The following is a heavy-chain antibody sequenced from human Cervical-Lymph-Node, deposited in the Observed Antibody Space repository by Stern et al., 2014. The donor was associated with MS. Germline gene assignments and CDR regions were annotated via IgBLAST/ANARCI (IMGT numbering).Heavy chain of an antibody. CDR2: INPSGGNT. V-gene: IGHV1-46*01. CDR1: GYTFTNYY. Sequence: QVQLGQSGAEVKKPGASVKVSCRASGYTFTNYYMHWLRQVPGPGLEWMGIINPSGGNTSFAQKFQGRVTMTRDTSTSTVYMELSSLRSEDTAVYYCAGGHTFDYWGQGTLVTVSS. CDR3: AGGHTFDY. D-gene: IGHD6-25*01. J-gene: IGHJ4*02.